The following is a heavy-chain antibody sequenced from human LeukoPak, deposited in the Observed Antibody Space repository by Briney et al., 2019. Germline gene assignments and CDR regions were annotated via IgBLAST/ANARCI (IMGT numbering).Heavy chain of an antibody. CDR3: ARASRIAAAGTRPGYNWFDP. D-gene: IGHD6-13*01. Sequence: SETLSLTCTVSGGSISSSSYYWGWIRQSPGKGLEWIGSIYYSGSTYYNPSLKSRVTISVDTSKNQFSLKLSSVTAADTAVYYCARASRIAAAGTRPGYNWFDPWGQGTLVTVSS. CDR2: IYYSGST. CDR1: GGSISSSSYY. J-gene: IGHJ5*02. V-gene: IGHV4-39*07.